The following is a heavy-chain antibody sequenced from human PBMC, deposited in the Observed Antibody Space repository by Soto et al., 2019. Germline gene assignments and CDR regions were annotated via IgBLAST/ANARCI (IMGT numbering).Heavy chain of an antibody. J-gene: IGHJ6*02. CDR3: ARGRRGAGVVIIRGDYYYYGMDV. CDR1: GGTFSSYA. Sequence: QVQLVQSGAEVKKPGSSVKVSCKASGGTFSSYAISWVRQAPGQGLEWMGGIIPIFGTANYAQKFQGRVTSTADESTSTAYMELSSLRSEDTAVYYCARGRRGAGVVIIRGDYYYYGMDVWGQGTTVTVSS. V-gene: IGHV1-69*01. D-gene: IGHD3-3*01. CDR2: IIPIFGTA.